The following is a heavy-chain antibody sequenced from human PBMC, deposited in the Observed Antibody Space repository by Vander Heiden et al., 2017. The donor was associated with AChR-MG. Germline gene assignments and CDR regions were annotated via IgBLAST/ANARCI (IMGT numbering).Heavy chain of an antibody. J-gene: IGHJ4*02. V-gene: IGHV2-5*02. CDR3: ANRLGRMGYSGYQGNAFDY. Sequence: QITLKESGPTLVKPTQTLTLTCTFSGFSLSTSGLGVGWIRQPPGKALEWLALIYWDDNKRYSPSLKRRRTITKDTSKNQVVLTMTNMDPVETATYYCANRLGRMGYSGYQGNAFDYWGRGTLVTVSS. CDR2: IYWDDNK. CDR1: GFSLSTSGLG. D-gene: IGHD5-12*01.